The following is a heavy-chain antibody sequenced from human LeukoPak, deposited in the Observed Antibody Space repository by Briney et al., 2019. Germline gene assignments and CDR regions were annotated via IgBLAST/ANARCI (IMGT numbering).Heavy chain of an antibody. V-gene: IGHV3-7*01. CDR1: GFTFSTYW. Sequence: GGSLRLSCAASGFTFSTYWMNWFRQTPGKGLEWVAKIKADGGEKDHVASVKGRFTISRDNAKNSLYLQMNSLRAEDTAVYYCARDCGGSSPFDYWGQGTLVTVSS. CDR3: ARDCGGSSPFDY. J-gene: IGHJ4*02. D-gene: IGHD2-15*01. CDR2: IKADGGEK.